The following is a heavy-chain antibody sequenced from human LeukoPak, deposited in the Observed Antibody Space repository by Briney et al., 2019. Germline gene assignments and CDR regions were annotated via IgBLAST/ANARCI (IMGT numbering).Heavy chain of an antibody. Sequence: SETLSLTCTVSGGSISSYYWSWIRQPPGKGLEWIGYIYDSGSTNYNPSLKGRLTISVDTSKNQFSLNLSSVTAADTAVYYCAGYPILGAYCGGDCYFEYWGQGTLVTVSS. J-gene: IGHJ4*02. D-gene: IGHD2-21*01. CDR3: AGYPILGAYCGGDCYFEY. V-gene: IGHV4-59*01. CDR2: IYDSGST. CDR1: GGSISSYY.